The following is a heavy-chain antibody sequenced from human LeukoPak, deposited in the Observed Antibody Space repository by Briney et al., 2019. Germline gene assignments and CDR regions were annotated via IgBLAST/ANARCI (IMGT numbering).Heavy chain of an antibody. J-gene: IGHJ4*02. CDR2: IYPGDSDT. V-gene: IGHV5-51*01. CDR3: ASSKVEMATIDYFDY. Sequence: GESLQISCKGSGYSFTSYWIGWVRQMPGKGLEWMGIIYPGDSDTRYSPSFQGQVTISADKSISTAYLQWSSLKASDTAMYYCASSKVEMATIDYFDYWGQGTLVTVSS. D-gene: IGHD5-24*01. CDR1: GYSFTSYW.